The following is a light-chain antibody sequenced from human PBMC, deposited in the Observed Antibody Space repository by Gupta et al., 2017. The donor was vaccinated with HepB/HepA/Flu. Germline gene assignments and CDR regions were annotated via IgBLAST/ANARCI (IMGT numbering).Light chain of an antibody. CDR1: QTVSSN. Sequence: EIVMTQSPAPLSVSPGERATLSCWASQTVSSNLAWYQQKPGQAPRLLIYGASTRATGIPARFSGSGSGTEFTLTISSLQSEDFAVYYCHQYNNWPPAFGGGTKVEI. V-gene: IGKV3-15*01. J-gene: IGKJ4*01. CDR2: GAS. CDR3: HQYNNWPPA.